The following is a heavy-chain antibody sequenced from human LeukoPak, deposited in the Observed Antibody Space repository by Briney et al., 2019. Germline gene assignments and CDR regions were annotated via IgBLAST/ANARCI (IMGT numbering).Heavy chain of an antibody. Sequence: SETLSLTCTVSGGSISSYYWSWIRQPPGKGLEWIGYIYYSGSTNYNPSLKSRVTISVDTSKNQFSLKLSSVTAADTAVYYCARDRGDYLDAFDIWGQGTMVTVSS. J-gene: IGHJ3*02. V-gene: IGHV4-59*01. CDR2: IYYSGST. CDR3: ARDRGDYLDAFDI. CDR1: GGSISSYY. D-gene: IGHD4-17*01.